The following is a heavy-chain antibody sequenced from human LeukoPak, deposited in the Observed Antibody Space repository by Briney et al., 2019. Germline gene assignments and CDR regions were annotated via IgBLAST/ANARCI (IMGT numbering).Heavy chain of an antibody. CDR2: IDPSDSYT. J-gene: IGHJ4*02. CDR1: GYSFTSYW. V-gene: IGHV5-10-1*01. Sequence: GESLKISCQGSGYSFTSYWISWVRQMPGKGLEWMGRIDPSDSYTNYSPSFQGHVTISADKSISTAYLQWSSLNASDTAMYYCARRTVYGDYTFDYWGQGTLVTVSS. D-gene: IGHD4-17*01. CDR3: ARRTVYGDYTFDY.